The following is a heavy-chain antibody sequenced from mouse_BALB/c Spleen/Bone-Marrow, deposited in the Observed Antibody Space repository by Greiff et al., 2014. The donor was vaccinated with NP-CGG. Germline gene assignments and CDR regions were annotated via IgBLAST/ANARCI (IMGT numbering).Heavy chain of an antibody. CDR1: GFNIKDFY. D-gene: IGHD2-4*01. J-gene: IGHJ2*01. CDR2: VDPENGDT. V-gene: IGHV14-4*02. CDR3: NIFDCSFDY. Sequence: EVQLQQSGAELVRSGASVKLSCTASGFNIKDFYMHWLRQRPEQGLEWIGWVDPENGDTECASKFQGKATMTADTSSNTAYLQLSSVASEDTAVYYCNIFDCSFDYWGQGTTLTVSS.